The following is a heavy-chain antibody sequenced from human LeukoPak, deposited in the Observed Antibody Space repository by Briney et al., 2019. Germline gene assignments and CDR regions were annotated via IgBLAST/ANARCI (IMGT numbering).Heavy chain of an antibody. CDR3: ARDPRGVTPVDY. V-gene: IGHV3-11*01. CDR2: ISSSGSTI. Sequence: VGSLRLSCAASGFTFSDYYVSWIRQAPGKGLEWVSYISSSGSTIYYADSVKGRFTISRDNAKNSLYLQMNSLRAEDTAVYYCARDPRGVTPVDYWGQGTLVTVSS. CDR1: GFTFSDYY. J-gene: IGHJ4*02. D-gene: IGHD4-23*01.